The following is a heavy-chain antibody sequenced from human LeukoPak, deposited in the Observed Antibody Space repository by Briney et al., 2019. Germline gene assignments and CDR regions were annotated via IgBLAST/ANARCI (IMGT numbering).Heavy chain of an antibody. Sequence: SETLSLTCTVSGGSISSYYWSWIRQPPGKGLERIGYIYYSGSTNYNPSLKGRVTMSVDTSKNQFSLKLSSVTAADTAVYYCARAGVGYSYGFDYWGQGTLVTVSS. CDR2: IYYSGST. CDR3: ARAGVGYSYGFDY. J-gene: IGHJ4*02. D-gene: IGHD5-18*01. V-gene: IGHV4-59*12. CDR1: GGSISSYY.